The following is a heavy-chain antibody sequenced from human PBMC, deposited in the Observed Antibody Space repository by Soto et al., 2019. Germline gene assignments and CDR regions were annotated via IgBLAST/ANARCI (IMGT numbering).Heavy chain of an antibody. J-gene: IGHJ4*02. CDR3: ARIPTDRYYYDSSGPKNYFDY. D-gene: IGHD3-22*01. Sequence: ASVKVSCKASGYTFTGYYMHWVRQAPGQGLEWMGIINPSGGSTSYAQKFQGRVTMTRDTSTSTVYMELSSLRSEDTAVYYCARIPTDRYYYDSSGPKNYFDYWGQGTLVTVS. CDR2: INPSGGST. CDR1: GYTFTGYY. V-gene: IGHV1-46*01.